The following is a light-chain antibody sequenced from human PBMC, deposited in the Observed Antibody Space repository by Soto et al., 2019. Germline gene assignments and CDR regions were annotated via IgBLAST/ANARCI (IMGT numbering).Light chain of an antibody. CDR2: DTS. Sequence: QAVVPQEPSLTVSPGGTVTLTFGSSTGAVTSNHHPYWFQQKAGQAPRTLIYDTSNKHSWTPARFSGSLLGDKAALTLSGAQPEDEAQYYCLLSYNAARVFGGGTKLTVL. J-gene: IGLJ2*01. V-gene: IGLV7-46*01. CDR3: LLSYNAARV. CDR1: TGAVTSNHH.